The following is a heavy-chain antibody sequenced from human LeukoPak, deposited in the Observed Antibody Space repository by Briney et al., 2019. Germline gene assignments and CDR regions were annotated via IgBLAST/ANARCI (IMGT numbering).Heavy chain of an antibody. CDR2: IIPIFGTA. V-gene: IGHV1-69*05. CDR1: GGTFSSHA. Sequence: SVKVSCKASGGTFSSHAISWVRQAPGQGLEWMGGIIPIFGTANYAQKFQGRVTITRNTSISTAYMELSSLRSEDTAVYYCARARYCSSTSCYFSRGYYYYMDVWGKGTAVTVSS. D-gene: IGHD2-2*01. CDR3: ARARYCSSTSCYFSRGYYYYMDV. J-gene: IGHJ6*03.